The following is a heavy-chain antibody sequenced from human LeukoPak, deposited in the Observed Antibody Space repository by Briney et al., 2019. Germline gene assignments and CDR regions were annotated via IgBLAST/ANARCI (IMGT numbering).Heavy chain of an antibody. V-gene: IGHV1-2*02. J-gene: IGHJ4*02. CDR3: ARRGYSYGYSYFDY. CDR2: INPNSGGT. D-gene: IGHD5-18*01. CDR1: GYTFTGYY. Sequence: GASVKVSCKASGYTFTGYYMHWVRRAPGQGLEWMGWINPNSGGTNCAQKFQGRVTMTRDTSISTAYMELSRLRSDNTAVYYCARRGYSYGYSYFDYWGQGTLVTVS.